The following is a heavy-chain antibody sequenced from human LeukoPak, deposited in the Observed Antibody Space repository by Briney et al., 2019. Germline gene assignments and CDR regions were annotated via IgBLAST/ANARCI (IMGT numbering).Heavy chain of an antibody. J-gene: IGHJ3*02. V-gene: IGHV1-3*01. D-gene: IGHD6-13*01. Sequence: ASVKVSCKASGYTFTSYAMHWVRQAPGQRLEWMGWINAGNGNTKYSQKFQGRVTITRDTSASTAYMELSSLRSEDTAVYYCARRQLVRDAFDIWGQGTMVTVS. CDR1: GYTFTSYA. CDR2: INAGNGNT. CDR3: ARRQLVRDAFDI.